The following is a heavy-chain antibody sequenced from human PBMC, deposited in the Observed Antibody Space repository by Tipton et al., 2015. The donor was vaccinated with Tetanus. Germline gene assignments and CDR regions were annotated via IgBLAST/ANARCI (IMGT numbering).Heavy chain of an antibody. Sequence: SLRLSCAASGFTFSTYALSWVRQPPGNGLEWVSSITSGGNIPYYADSVRGRFTISRANSKNTLYLHMDSLRAGDAAVYYCAKDLGPNLGFDLWGRGALVTVSS. J-gene: IGHJ2*01. CDR3: AKDLGPNLGFDL. CDR1: GFTFSTYA. CDR2: ITSGGNIP. V-gene: IGHV3-23*01. D-gene: IGHD1-14*01.